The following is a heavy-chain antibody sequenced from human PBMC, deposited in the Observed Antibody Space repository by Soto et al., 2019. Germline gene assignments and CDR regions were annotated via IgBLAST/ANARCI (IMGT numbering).Heavy chain of an antibody. Sequence: SVKVSCKASGGTFSSYAISWVRQAPGQGLEWMGGIIPIFGTANYAQKFQGRVTITADESTSTAYMELSSLRSEDAAVYYCARGEAAAGDWYFDLWGRGTLVTVSS. V-gene: IGHV1-69*13. CDR1: GGTFSSYA. D-gene: IGHD6-13*01. J-gene: IGHJ2*01. CDR2: IIPIFGTA. CDR3: ARGEAAAGDWYFDL.